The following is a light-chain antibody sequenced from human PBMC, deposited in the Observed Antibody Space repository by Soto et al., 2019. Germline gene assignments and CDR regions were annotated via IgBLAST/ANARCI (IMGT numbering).Light chain of an antibody. V-gene: IGKV3-20*01. CDR3: HQYGASPGT. CDR1: QGVSSNS. CDR2: GAS. J-gene: IGKJ1*01. Sequence: EIVLTQSPGTLSLSPEERATLSCRASQGVSSNSLAWYQQKPGQAPGLLIYGASIRATGIPDRFSGSGSGTDFTLTISRLEPEDFAVYYCHQYGASPGTFGQGTKVEIK.